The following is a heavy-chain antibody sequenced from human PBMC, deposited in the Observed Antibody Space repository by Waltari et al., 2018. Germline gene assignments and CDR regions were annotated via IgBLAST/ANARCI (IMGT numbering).Heavy chain of an antibody. CDR1: GGPISTYY. V-gene: IGHV4-59*01. CDR3: ARNRGGGDGYNSHFDY. CDR2: IYSSGST. D-gene: IGHD2-21*01. Sequence: QLPESGPGLVKPSEPQSRTCTVSGGPISTYYWSWSRQPPGKGLEWIGYIYSSGSTNYNPSLKSRVTISVDTSKNQFSRKLRSVTAADTAVYYCARNRGGGDGYNSHFDYWGQGTLVTVSS. J-gene: IGHJ4*02.